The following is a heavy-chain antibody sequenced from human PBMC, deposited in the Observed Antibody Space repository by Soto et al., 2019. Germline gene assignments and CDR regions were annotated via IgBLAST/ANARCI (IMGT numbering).Heavy chain of an antibody. CDR3: AREHCSGTGCYARPDY. Sequence: QVQLVQSGAEVKKPGSSVKVSCKASGGTFSSYSISWVRQAPGQGLEWMGGIIPIFGTANNAQKFQGRVTITADESTSTAYMELSSLRSEDTAVYYCAREHCSGTGCYARPDYWGQGTLVTVSS. D-gene: IGHD2-2*01. V-gene: IGHV1-69*01. CDR2: IIPIFGTA. J-gene: IGHJ4*02. CDR1: GGTFSSYS.